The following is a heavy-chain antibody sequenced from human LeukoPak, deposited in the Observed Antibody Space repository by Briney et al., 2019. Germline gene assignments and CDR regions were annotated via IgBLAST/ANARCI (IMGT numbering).Heavy chain of an antibody. V-gene: IGHV1-2*02. D-gene: IGHD4-17*01. CDR1: GYTFTGYY. J-gene: IGHJ4*02. CDR2: INPNRGGT. CDR3: ASNSATYGDYEGDGY. Sequence: GASVKVSCKASGYTFTGYYMQWVRQAPGQGLEWMGWINPNRGGTNYAQKFQGRVTMTRDTSNSTAYMELSRLRSANTAVDYCASNSATYGDYEGDGYWAQGTLVTVSS.